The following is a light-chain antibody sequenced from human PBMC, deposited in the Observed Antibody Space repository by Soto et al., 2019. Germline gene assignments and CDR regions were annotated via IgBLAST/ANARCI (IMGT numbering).Light chain of an antibody. Sequence: DIPLTQSPSFLSASVGDRVTITCRASQGISSYLAWYQQKPGKAPKLLIYAASTLQSGVPSRFSGSGSGKEFTLTISSLQPEDFATYYCQQLNSYPFLTFGGGTKVEIK. CDR1: QGISSY. CDR2: AAS. CDR3: QQLNSYPFLT. J-gene: IGKJ4*01. V-gene: IGKV1-9*01.